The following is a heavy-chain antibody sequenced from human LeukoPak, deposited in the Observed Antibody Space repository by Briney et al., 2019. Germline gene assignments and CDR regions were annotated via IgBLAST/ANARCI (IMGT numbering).Heavy chain of an antibody. CDR1: GYTFTSCY. Sequence: ASVKVSCKASGYTFTSCYMHWVRQAPGQGLEWMGIINPSGGSTSYAQKFQGRVTMTRDTSTSTVYMELSSLRSEDTAVYYCARAYYYDSSGYWDAFDIWGQGTMVTVSS. CDR2: INPSGGST. J-gene: IGHJ3*02. CDR3: ARAYYYDSSGYWDAFDI. V-gene: IGHV1-46*01. D-gene: IGHD3-22*01.